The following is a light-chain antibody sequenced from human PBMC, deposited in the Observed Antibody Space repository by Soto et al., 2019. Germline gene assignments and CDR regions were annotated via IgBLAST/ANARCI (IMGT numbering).Light chain of an antibody. CDR3: QPDGSPVT. Sequence: EIVLTQSPGTLSLSPGERATLSCRASQSVSSSYLAWYQQIPGQAPRLLIYDAPRTATSIPDSFSGRGSGTDFTLTISRLQPEAYAVYYCQPDGSPVTFGGGTKVVFK. J-gene: IGKJ4*01. CDR1: QSVSSSY. CDR2: DAP. V-gene: IGKV3-20*01.